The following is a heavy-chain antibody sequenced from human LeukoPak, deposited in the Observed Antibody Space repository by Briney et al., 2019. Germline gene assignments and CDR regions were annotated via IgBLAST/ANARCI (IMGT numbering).Heavy chain of an antibody. J-gene: IGHJ6*02. D-gene: IGHD3-10*01. CDR2: IDTAGDT. V-gene: IGHV3-13*01. CDR1: GFAFNKYD. Sequence: GGSLRLSCATSGFAFNKYDMHWVRQAPGKGLEWVSAIDTAGDTYYPGCVKGRFTISRENAKNSLYLQMNSLRAEDTAVYYCARNFGSGSYRYYYYGMDVWGQGTLVTVSS. CDR3: ARNFGSGSYRYYYYGMDV.